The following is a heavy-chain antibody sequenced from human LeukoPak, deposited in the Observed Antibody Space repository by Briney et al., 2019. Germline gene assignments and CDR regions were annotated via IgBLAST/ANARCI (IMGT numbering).Heavy chain of an antibody. CDR1: GFTFNNYW. CDR2: IDSDGSTT. V-gene: IGHV3-74*01. D-gene: IGHD6-13*01. Sequence: QSGGSLRLSCAASGFTFNNYWMHWVRQAPGKGLVWVSRIDSDGSTTSYADSVKGRFTISRDNAKNSLYLQMNSLRAEDTAVYYCTSNSSSWRGYFDYWGQGTLVTVSS. J-gene: IGHJ4*02. CDR3: TSNSSSWRGYFDY.